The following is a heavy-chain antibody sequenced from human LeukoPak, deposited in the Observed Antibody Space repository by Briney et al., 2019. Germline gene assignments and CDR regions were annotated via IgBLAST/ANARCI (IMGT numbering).Heavy chain of an antibody. V-gene: IGHV1-2*06. D-gene: IGHD3-22*01. CDR3: ARSFTTANRPGAFDI. CDR1: GYTFTGYY. J-gene: IGHJ3*02. Sequence: GASVKVSCEASGYTFTGYYMHWVRQAPGQGLEWMGRINPNSGGTNYAQKFQGRVTMTRDTSISTAYMELSRLRSDDTAVYYCARSFTTANRPGAFDIWGQGTMVTVSS. CDR2: INPNSGGT.